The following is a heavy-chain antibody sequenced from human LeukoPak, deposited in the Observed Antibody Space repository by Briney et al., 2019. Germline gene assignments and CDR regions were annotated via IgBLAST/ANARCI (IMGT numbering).Heavy chain of an antibody. V-gene: IGHV3-30*02. Sequence: GGSLRLSCAASGFTFSSYGMHWVRQAPGKGLEWVAFIRYDGSNKYYADSVKGRFTISTDNSKNTLYLQMNSLRAEDTAVYYCAKDPCGGDCYSVDYWGQGTLATVSS. D-gene: IGHD2-21*01. CDR1: GFTFSSYG. CDR2: IRYDGSNK. CDR3: AKDPCGGDCYSVDY. J-gene: IGHJ4*02.